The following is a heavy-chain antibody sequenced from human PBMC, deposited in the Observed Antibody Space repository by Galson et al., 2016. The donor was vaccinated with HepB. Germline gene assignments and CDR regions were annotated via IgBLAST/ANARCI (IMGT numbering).Heavy chain of an antibody. CDR3: AREVKGYGLRDP. CDR1: GDSVSSDRAG. CDR2: TYYRSNWKY. D-gene: IGHD4-17*01. J-gene: IGHJ5*02. Sequence: CAISGDSVSSDRAGWNWIRQSPSRGLEWLGRTYYRSNWKYDYATSVKSRIAIEPDTSKNLFSLQLNAVTSEDTAVYYFAREVKGYGLRDPWGQGTLVIVSA. V-gene: IGHV6-1*01.